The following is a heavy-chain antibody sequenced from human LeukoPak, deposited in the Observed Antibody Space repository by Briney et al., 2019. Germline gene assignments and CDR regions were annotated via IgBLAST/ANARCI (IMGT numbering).Heavy chain of an antibody. D-gene: IGHD3-3*01. CDR3: ARTVGGYDFWSGYYRQAYFDY. CDR2: INHSGST. Sequence: SETLSLTCAVYGGSFSGYYWSWIRQPPGKGLEWIGEINHSGSTNYNPSLKSRVTISVDTSKNQFSLKLSSVTAADTAVYYCARTVGGYDFWSGYYRQAYFDYWGQGTLVTVSS. J-gene: IGHJ4*02. CDR1: GGSFSGYY. V-gene: IGHV4-34*01.